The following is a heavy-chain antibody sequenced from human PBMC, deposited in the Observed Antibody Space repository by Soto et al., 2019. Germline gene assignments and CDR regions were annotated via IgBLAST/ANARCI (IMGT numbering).Heavy chain of an antibody. CDR2: ISWNSGSI. D-gene: IGHD3-10*01. Sequence: EVQLVESGGGLVQPGRSLRLSCAASGFTFDDYAMHWVRQAPGKGLEWVSGISWNSGSIGYADSVKGRFTISRDNAKNSLYLQMNSLRAEDTALYYCANDLVGAPLSVENYFDYWGQGTLVTVSS. CDR1: GFTFDDYA. CDR3: ANDLVGAPLSVENYFDY. J-gene: IGHJ4*02. V-gene: IGHV3-9*01.